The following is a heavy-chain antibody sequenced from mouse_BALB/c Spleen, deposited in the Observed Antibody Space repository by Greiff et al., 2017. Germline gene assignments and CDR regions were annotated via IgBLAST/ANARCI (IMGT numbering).Heavy chain of an antibody. CDR2: IDPSDSYT. CDR1: GYTFTSYW. CDR3: ARRNYGSGWYFDV. J-gene: IGHJ1*01. D-gene: IGHD1-1*01. V-gene: IGHV1S126*01. Sequence: QVQLQQPGAELVKPGASVKISCKASGYTFTSYWMNWVKQRPGQGLEWIGEIDPSDSYTNNNQKFKDKATLTVDKSSSTAYMQLSSLTSEDSAVYYCARRNYGSGWYFDVWGAGTTVTVSS.